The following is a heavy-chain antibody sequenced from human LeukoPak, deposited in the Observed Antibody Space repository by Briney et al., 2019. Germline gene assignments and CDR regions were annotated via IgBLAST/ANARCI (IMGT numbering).Heavy chain of an antibody. CDR1: GGSYSGYY. J-gene: IGHJ4*02. CDR3: ASRHSTLLFDY. Sequence: SETLSLTCAVYGGSYSGYYWSLIRQPPGEGLEWIGEINPSGSTHFKPSLKSRVTISVDTSKKQFSLELSPVTAADTAVDFCASRHSTLLFDYWGQGTRVSVSS. CDR2: INPSGST. D-gene: IGHD6-13*01. V-gene: IGHV4-34*01.